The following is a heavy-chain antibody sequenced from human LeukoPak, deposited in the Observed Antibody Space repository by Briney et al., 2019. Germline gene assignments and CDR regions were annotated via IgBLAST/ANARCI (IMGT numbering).Heavy chain of an antibody. CDR3: ASAIWRAFDY. V-gene: IGHV4-34*01. J-gene: IGHJ4*02. CDR2: INHSGST. D-gene: IGHD3-3*01. CDR1: GGSFSGYY. Sequence: SETLSLTCAVCGGSFSGYYWSWIRQPPGKGLEWIGEINHSGSTNYNPSLKSRVTISVDTSKNQFSLKLSSVTAADTAVYYCASAIWRAFDYWGQGTLVTVSS.